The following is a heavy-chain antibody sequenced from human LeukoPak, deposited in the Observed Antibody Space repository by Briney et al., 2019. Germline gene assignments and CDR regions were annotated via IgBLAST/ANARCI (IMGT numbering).Heavy chain of an antibody. Sequence: GASVKVSCKDSGNIFNTYGFSWVRQAPGQGLEWIGWINVHKGNTNYAQKFQGRVTMTADTSTSTVYMELRSLTSDDTAVYYCAREEYLSGSYVHDWGQATLATVSS. CDR3: AREEYLSGSYVHD. CDR2: INVHKGNT. CDR1: GNIFNTYG. J-gene: IGHJ4*02. V-gene: IGHV1-18*01. D-gene: IGHD3-10*01.